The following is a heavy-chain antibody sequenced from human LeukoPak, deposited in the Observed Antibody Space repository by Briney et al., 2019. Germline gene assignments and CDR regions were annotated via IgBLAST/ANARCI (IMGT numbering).Heavy chain of an antibody. J-gene: IGHJ3*02. Sequence: SETLSLTCTVSGGSISSGDYYWSWIRQPPGKGLEWIGYIYYSGSTYYNPSLKSRVTISVDTSKNQFSLKLSSVTAADTAVYYCARRPRKKAFDIWGQGTMVTVSS. CDR3: ARRPRKKAFDI. CDR2: IYYSGST. V-gene: IGHV4-30-4*08. CDR1: GGSISSGDYY.